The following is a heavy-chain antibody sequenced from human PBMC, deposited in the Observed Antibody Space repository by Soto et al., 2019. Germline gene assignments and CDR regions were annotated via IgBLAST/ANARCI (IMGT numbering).Heavy chain of an antibody. J-gene: IGHJ4*02. CDR1: GFSLSTSGVG. CDR2: IYWDDDK. Sequence: QITLKESGPALVRPTQTLTLTCTFSGFSLSTSGVGVHWIRQPPGKALEWLALIYWDDDKRYSPSLKSRLTITKDTSKNQVVLTMTNMDPVDTATYFCANSSGWLCSNWGQGTLVSVSS. CDR3: ANSSGWLCSN. D-gene: IGHD2-2*01. V-gene: IGHV2-5*02.